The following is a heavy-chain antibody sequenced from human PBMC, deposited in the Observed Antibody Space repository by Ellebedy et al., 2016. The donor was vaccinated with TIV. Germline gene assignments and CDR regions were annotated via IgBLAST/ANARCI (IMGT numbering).Heavy chain of an antibody. CDR2: ISKDNGDT. CDR1: GYSFTSFG. V-gene: IGHV1-18*04. Sequence: AASVKVSCKASGYSFTSFGISWVRQAPGQGLEWMGWISKDNGDTLYAQKFQGRVIMTRVTSTTTAYMELRSLTPDDTAVYYCARGTPGDYNGLDVWGQGTTVTVS. CDR3: ARGTPGDYNGLDV. J-gene: IGHJ6*02.